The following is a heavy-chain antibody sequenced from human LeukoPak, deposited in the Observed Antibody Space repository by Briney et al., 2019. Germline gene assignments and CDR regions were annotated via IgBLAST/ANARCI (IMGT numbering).Heavy chain of an antibody. CDR3: ARGNTAMSN. V-gene: IGHV3-66*01. Sequence: PGGSLRLSCAASGFTVSNNYMNWVRQAPGKGLEWVSIIYSGGRTHYADSVRGRFSISRDKSKNTLYLRMNSLRAEDTAVYFCARGNTAMSNWGQGTLVTVSS. CDR2: IYSGGRT. J-gene: IGHJ4*02. D-gene: IGHD5-18*01. CDR1: GFTVSNNY.